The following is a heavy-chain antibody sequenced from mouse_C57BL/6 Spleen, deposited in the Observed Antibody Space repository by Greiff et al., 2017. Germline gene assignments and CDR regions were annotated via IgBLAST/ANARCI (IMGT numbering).Heavy chain of an antibody. V-gene: IGHV14-4*01. CDR1: GFNIKDDY. CDR3: TSITTVVGRSYWYFDV. J-gene: IGHJ1*03. CDR2: IDPENGDT. D-gene: IGHD1-1*01. Sequence: EVQLQQSGAELVRPGASVKLSCTASGFNIKDDYMHWVKQRPEQGLEWIGWIDPENGDTEYASKFQGKATITADTSSNTAYLQLSSLTSEDTAVYYCTSITTVVGRSYWYFDVWGTGTTVTVSS.